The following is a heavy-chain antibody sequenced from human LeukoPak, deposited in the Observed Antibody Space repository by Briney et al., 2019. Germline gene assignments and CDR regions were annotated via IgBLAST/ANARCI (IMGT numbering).Heavy chain of an antibody. Sequence: GGSLRLSCAASGFTFSIYAMSWVRQAPGKGLVWVSRINSDGSSTSYADSVKGRFTISRDNAKNTLYLQMNSLRAEDTAVYYCARGYGDYLVYWGQGTLVTVSS. J-gene: IGHJ4*02. V-gene: IGHV3-74*01. CDR1: GFTFSIYA. CDR3: ARGYGDYLVY. D-gene: IGHD4-17*01. CDR2: INSDGSST.